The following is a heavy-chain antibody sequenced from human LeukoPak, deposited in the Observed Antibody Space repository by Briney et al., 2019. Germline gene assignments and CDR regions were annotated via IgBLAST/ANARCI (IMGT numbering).Heavy chain of an antibody. V-gene: IGHV3-30-3*01. CDR2: ISYDGSNK. CDR3: ALLGVVNPILGY. CDR1: GFTFSSYA. J-gene: IGHJ4*02. Sequence: GGSLRLSCAASGFTFSSYAMHWVRQAPGKGLEWVAVISYDGSNKYYADSVKGRFTISRDNSKNTLCLQMNSLRAEDTAVYYCALLGVVNPILGYWGQGTLVTVSS. D-gene: IGHD3-3*01.